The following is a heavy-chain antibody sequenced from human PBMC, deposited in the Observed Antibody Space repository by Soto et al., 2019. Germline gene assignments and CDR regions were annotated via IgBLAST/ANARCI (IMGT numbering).Heavy chain of an antibody. V-gene: IGHV3-30*18. CDR2: ISYDGSTK. Sequence: QVQLVESGGGVVQPGRSLRLSCAASGFSFSGYGMHWVRQAPGKGLEWVALISYDGSTKYYVDSVKGRFTISRDNSKNTLYLQMNSLRAEDTAVYYCVKDSSGSVDYWGQGTLVTVSS. D-gene: IGHD3-3*01. CDR3: VKDSSGSVDY. J-gene: IGHJ4*02. CDR1: GFSFSGYG.